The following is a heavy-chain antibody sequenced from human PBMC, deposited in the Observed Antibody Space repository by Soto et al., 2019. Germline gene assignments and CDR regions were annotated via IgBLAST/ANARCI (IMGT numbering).Heavy chain of an antibody. Sequence: EVQLLESGGGLVQPGGSLRLSCVASGFTFSSYAMSWVRQAPGKGPEWVSVISATGGSTYFADSVKGRFTISRDISKNTLYLQLRSLRGEDTAVYYCAKETTAAVGDYFDYWGQGTQVTVSS. J-gene: IGHJ4*02. CDR3: AKETTAAVGDYFDY. D-gene: IGHD6-13*01. CDR2: ISATGGST. CDR1: GFTFSSYA. V-gene: IGHV3-23*01.